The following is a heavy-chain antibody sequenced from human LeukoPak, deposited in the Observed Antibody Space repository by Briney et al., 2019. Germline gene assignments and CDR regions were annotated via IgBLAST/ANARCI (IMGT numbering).Heavy chain of an antibody. D-gene: IGHD5-18*01. V-gene: IGHV4-59*01. CDR2: ISYIGST. CDR3: ARTTEGGYTYDYFYYYYMDV. Sequence: SETLSLTCSVSGGSISSDSWSWIRQPPGKGLEWIGYISYIGSTNYNPSLKSRVTISVDMSKNQFSLKLSSVTAADTAVYYCARTTEGGYTYDYFYYYYMDVWGKGTTVTISS. J-gene: IGHJ6*03. CDR1: GGSISSDS.